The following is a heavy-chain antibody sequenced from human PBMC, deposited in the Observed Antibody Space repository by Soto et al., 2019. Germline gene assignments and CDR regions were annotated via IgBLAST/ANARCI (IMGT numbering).Heavy chain of an antibody. V-gene: IGHV4-31*03. Sequence: SETLSLTCTVSGGSISSGGYYWSWIRQHPGKGLEWIGYIYYSGSTYYNPSLKSRVTISVDTSKNQFSLKLSSVTAADTAVYYCARDQRALRYFDYWGQGTLVTVSS. CDR3: ARDQRALRYFDY. CDR2: IYYSGST. J-gene: IGHJ4*02. CDR1: GGSISSGGYY.